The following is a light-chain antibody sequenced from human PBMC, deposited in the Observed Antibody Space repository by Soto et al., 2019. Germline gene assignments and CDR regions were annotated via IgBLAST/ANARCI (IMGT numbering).Light chain of an antibody. Sequence: EIVMTQSPATLSVSQGERATLSCRASESVSSNLAWYQQKPGQAPRLLIYSASARATGIPARFSGSGSATEFTLTISSLQSEDFAVYYCQQYNKWPLTFGGGTMVEIK. CDR2: SAS. V-gene: IGKV3-15*01. CDR1: ESVSSN. J-gene: IGKJ4*01. CDR3: QQYNKWPLT.